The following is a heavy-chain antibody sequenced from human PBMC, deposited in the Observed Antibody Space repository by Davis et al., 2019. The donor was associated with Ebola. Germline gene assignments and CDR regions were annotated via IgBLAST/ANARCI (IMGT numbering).Heavy chain of an antibody. CDR3: ARDKFYYDSSGYGYYYGMDV. CDR2: IGSSSSYI. V-gene: IGHV3-21*01. CDR1: GFTFSSYS. D-gene: IGHD3-22*01. J-gene: IGHJ6*02. Sequence: PGGSLRLSCAASGFTFSSYSMNWVRQAPGKGLEWVSSIGSSSSYIYYADSVKGRVTISSDNAKKSLYLHMNSLRAEDTAVYYCARDKFYYDSSGYGYYYGMDVWGQGTTVTVSS.